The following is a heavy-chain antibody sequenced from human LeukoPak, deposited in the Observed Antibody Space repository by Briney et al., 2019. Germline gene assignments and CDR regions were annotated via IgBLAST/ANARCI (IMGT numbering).Heavy chain of an antibody. CDR3: ARRGAAAGTSDY. Sequence: GGSLRLSCAGSGFTFSTYAMQWVRQAPGKGLEYVSAISRNGNSTYYANSVKGRFTISRDNSKNTLYLQMGGLRAEDMAMYYCARRGAAAGTSDYWGQGTLVTVSS. J-gene: IGHJ4*02. CDR1: GFTFSTYA. CDR2: ISRNGNST. V-gene: IGHV3-64*01. D-gene: IGHD6-13*01.